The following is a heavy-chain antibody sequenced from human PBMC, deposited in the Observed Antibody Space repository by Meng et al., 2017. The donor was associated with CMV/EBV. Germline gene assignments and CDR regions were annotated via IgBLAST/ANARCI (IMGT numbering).Heavy chain of an antibody. V-gene: IGHV2-5*02. D-gene: IGHD3-22*01. CDR1: GFSLSTSGVG. Sequence: QITLKESGPTLVKPTQTLTPTCTFSGFSLSTSGVGVGWIRQPPGKALEWLALIYWDDDKRYSPSLKSRLTITKDTSKNQVVLTMTNMDPVDTATYYCGRLYDSSGYYLGYFDYWGQGTLVTVSS. J-gene: IGHJ4*02. CDR3: GRLYDSSGYYLGYFDY. CDR2: IYWDDDK.